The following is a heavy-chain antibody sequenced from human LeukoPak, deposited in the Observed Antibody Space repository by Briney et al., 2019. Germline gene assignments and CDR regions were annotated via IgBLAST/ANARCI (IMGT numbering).Heavy chain of an antibody. CDR3: ARDGEGSDY. Sequence: PSETLSLTCTVSGYSISSGYYWGWIRQPPGKGLEWIGSIYHSGSTYYNPSLKSRVTISVDTSKNQFSLKLSSVTAADTAVYYCARDGEGSDYWGQGTLVTVSS. V-gene: IGHV4-38-2*02. D-gene: IGHD2-21*01. CDR2: IYHSGST. J-gene: IGHJ4*02. CDR1: GYSISSGYY.